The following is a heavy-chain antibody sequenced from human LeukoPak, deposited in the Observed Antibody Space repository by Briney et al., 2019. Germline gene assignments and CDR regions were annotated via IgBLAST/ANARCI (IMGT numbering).Heavy chain of an antibody. CDR1: GYTLTELS. Sequence: ASVKVSCKVSGYTLTELSMHWVRQAPGKGLEWMGGFDPEDGETICAQKFQGRVTMTEDTSTDTAYMELSSLRSEDTAVYYCATGFGIVATTGFDYWGQGTLVTVSS. J-gene: IGHJ4*02. D-gene: IGHD5-12*01. V-gene: IGHV1-24*01. CDR3: ATGFGIVATTGFDY. CDR2: FDPEDGET.